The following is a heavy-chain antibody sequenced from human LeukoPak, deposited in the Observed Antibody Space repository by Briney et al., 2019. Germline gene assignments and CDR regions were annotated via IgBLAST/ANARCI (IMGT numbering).Heavy chain of an antibody. CDR3: ARVYYDSSGYPGRDYYYYMGV. J-gene: IGHJ6*03. D-gene: IGHD3-22*01. CDR2: IYYSGST. CDR1: GGSISSGSYS. V-gene: IGHV4-30-4*07. Sequence: SQTLSLTCTVSGGSISSGSYSWSWIRQPPGKGLEWIGYIYYSGSTYYNPSLKSRVTISVDTSKNQFSLKLSSVTAADTAVYYCARVYYDSSGYPGRDYYYYMGVWGKGTTVTISS.